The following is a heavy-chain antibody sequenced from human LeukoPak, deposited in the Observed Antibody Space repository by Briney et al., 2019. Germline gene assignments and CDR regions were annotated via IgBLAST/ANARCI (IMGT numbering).Heavy chain of an antibody. D-gene: IGHD6-19*01. V-gene: IGHV3-9*02. Sequence: GGSLRLSCAASGFTSDDYAMHWVRQAPGKGLEWVSGISWNSGSIGYADSVKGRFTISRDNSKNTLYLQMNSLRTEDTAVYNCAKLPGIAVAGPFDYWGQGTLVTVSS. CDR2: ISWNSGSI. CDR1: GFTSDDYA. CDR3: AKLPGIAVAGPFDY. J-gene: IGHJ4*02.